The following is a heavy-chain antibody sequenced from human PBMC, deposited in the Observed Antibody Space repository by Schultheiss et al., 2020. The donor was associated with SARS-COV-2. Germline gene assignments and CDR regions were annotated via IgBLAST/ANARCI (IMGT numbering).Heavy chain of an antibody. Sequence: SQTLSLTCSVSGGSISPYYWNWIRQPPGKELEWIGYVYYSGSTKYSPSLESRVITSVDTSKNQFSLKLSSVTAADTAVYYCAGSGYRYGARWWGQGTLVTVSS. D-gene: IGHD5-18*01. CDR1: GGSISPYY. CDR3: AGSGYRYGARW. V-gene: IGHV4-59*01. J-gene: IGHJ4*02. CDR2: VYYSGST.